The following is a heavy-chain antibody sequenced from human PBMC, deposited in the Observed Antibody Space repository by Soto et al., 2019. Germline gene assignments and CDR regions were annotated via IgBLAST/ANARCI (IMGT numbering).Heavy chain of an antibody. V-gene: IGHV4-39*01. CDR3: ARQRYSSGWCDY. CDR1: GGSISSSSYY. D-gene: IGHD6-19*01. CDR2: IYYSGST. J-gene: IGHJ4*02. Sequence: SETLSLTCTVSGGSISSSSYYWGWIRQPPGKGLEWIGSIYYSGSTYHNPSLKSRVTISVDTSKNQFSLKLSSVTAADTAVYYCARQRYSSGWCDYWGQGTLVTVSS.